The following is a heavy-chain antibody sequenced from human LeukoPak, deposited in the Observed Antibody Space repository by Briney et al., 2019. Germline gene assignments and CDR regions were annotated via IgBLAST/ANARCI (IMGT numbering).Heavy chain of an antibody. D-gene: IGHD3-3*01. CDR2: ISGSGGST. CDR1: GFTFSSYA. Sequence: GGSLRLSCAASGFTFSSYAMSWVRQAPGKGLEWVSAISGSGGSTYYADSVKGRFTISRDNAKNSLYLQMNSLRAEDTAVYYCARDMITIFGVAPDYWGQGTLVTVSS. CDR3: ARDMITIFGVAPDY. J-gene: IGHJ4*02. V-gene: IGHV3-23*01.